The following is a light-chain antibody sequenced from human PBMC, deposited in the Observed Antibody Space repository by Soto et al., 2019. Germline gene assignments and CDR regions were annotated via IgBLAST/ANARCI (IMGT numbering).Light chain of an antibody. J-gene: IGKJ4*01. CDR3: RQYASSPLT. CDR2: GAS. Sequence: EIVLTQSPGTLSLSSGERATLSCRASQSVRSNYLAWYQQKPGQAPRLLIYGASSRATGIPARFGGSGSGTDFTLTISRLEPDDFAVYYCRQYASSPLTFGGGTKGEIK. CDR1: QSVRSNY. V-gene: IGKV3-20*01.